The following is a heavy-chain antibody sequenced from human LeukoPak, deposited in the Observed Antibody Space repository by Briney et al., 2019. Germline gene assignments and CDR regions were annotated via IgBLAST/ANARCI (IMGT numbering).Heavy chain of an antibody. Sequence: GASVKVSCKASGGTFSSYAISWVRQAPGQGLEWMGGIIPIFGTANYAQKLQGRVTMTTDTSTSTAYMELRSLRSDDTAVYYCASSSGDCSSTSCYIFDYWGQGTLVTVSS. CDR3: ASSSGDCSSTSCYIFDY. CDR1: GGTFSSYA. V-gene: IGHV1-69*05. J-gene: IGHJ4*02. D-gene: IGHD2-2*01. CDR2: IIPIFGTA.